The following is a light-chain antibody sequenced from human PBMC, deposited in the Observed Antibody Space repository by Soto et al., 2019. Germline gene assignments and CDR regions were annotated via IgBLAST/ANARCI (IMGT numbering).Light chain of an antibody. J-gene: IGKJ4*01. CDR2: GAS. CDR1: QSMSRSN. Sequence: IVLPQSPGTLSLSPGERATLSCRASQSMSRSNLAWYQQKPGQAPRLLIYGASSRATGIPDRFSGSGSGTDFTLIISRLEPEDFAVYFCQQYNSPLSFGGGTKVEMK. V-gene: IGKV3-20*01. CDR3: QQYNSPLS.